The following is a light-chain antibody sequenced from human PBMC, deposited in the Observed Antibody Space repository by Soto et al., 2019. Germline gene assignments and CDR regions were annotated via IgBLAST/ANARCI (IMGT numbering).Light chain of an antibody. CDR3: QQYGDAPDTDRWT. CDR2: GAS. J-gene: IGKJ1*01. CDR1: QSVRSSS. V-gene: IGKV3-20*01. Sequence: EIVLTQSPGTLSLSPGERASLSCRASQSVRSSSLAWYQQKPGQPPRLLIYGASGRATGIPDRFSGSGSGTDFTLTISRLEPEDFAVYFCQQYGDAPDTDRWTFGPGTKVEI.